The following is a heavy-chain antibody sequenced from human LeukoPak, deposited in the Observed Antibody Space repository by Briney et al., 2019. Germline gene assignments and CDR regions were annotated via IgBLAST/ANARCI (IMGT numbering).Heavy chain of an antibody. Sequence: SETLSLTCTVSGDSISTSTDYWGWIRQPPGKGLEWIGSRFYSGDTYYNPSLESRVTIFVDTPKNQFSLKPSSVTAADTAVYYCARHFVAASVTYNWFDSWGQGTLVTVSS. D-gene: IGHD6-19*01. V-gene: IGHV4-39*01. J-gene: IGHJ5*01. CDR1: GDSISTSTDY. CDR3: ARHFVAASVTYNWFDS. CDR2: RFYSGDT.